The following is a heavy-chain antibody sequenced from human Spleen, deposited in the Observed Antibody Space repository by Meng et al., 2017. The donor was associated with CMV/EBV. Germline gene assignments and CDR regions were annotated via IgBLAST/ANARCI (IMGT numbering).Heavy chain of an antibody. CDR1: GYSISSGYY. J-gene: IGHJ6*02. Sequence: SETLSLTCTVSGYSISSGYYWGWIRQPPGKGLEWIGTTHYSGSTYYNPSLKSRVTISEDTSKNQFSLKLSSVTAADTAVYYCARASYYYYGMDVWGQGTTVTVSS. CDR2: THYSGST. CDR3: ARASYYYYGMDV. V-gene: IGHV4-38-2*02.